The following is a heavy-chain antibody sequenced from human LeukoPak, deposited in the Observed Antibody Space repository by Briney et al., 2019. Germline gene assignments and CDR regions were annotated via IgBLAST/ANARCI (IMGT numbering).Heavy chain of an antibody. CDR2: ISGSGGST. CDR1: GFTFSSYA. Sequence: PGGSLRLSCAASGFTFSSYAMSWVRQAPGKGLEWVSAISGSGGSTYYADSVKGRFTISRDNSKNTLYLQMNGLRAEDTAVYYCAKDQGILSMSRADYWGQGTLVTVSS. D-gene: IGHD2/OR15-2a*01. V-gene: IGHV3-23*01. CDR3: AKDQGILSMSRADY. J-gene: IGHJ4*02.